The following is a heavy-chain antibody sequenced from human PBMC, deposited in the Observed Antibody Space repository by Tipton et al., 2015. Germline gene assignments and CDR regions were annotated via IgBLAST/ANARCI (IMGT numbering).Heavy chain of an antibody. CDR2: IYYSGST. D-gene: IGHD3-3*01. Sequence: TLSLTCTVSSGSISSYHWNWIRQSPGKGLEWIGNIYYSGSTNYNPSLKSRVTMSRDTSKNQFSLKLTSVTAADTAVYYCACQDYDLLSRDYPAIDYWGQGTLVIVSS. CDR1: SGSISSYH. CDR3: ACQDYDLLSRDYPAIDY. J-gene: IGHJ4*02. V-gene: IGHV4-59*08.